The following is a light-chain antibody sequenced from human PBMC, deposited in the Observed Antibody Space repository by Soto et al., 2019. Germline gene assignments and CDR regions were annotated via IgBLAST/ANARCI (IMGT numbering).Light chain of an antibody. CDR2: AAS. V-gene: IGKV1-9*01. J-gene: IGKJ1*01. CDR1: QTINSY. CDR3: LQLDSYPRT. Sequence: DIQMTPSPSSLSASVVDRVTITCRASQTINSYLNWYQQKPGKAPKLLIYAASTLQSGVPSRFSGSGSGTEFTLTVSSLQPEDFATYYCLQLDSYPRTFGQGTKVDIK.